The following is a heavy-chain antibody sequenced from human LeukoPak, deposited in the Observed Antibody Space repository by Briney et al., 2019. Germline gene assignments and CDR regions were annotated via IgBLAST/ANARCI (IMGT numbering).Heavy chain of an antibody. V-gene: IGHV3-21*01. J-gene: IGHJ4*02. Sequence: GGSLRLSCAASGFTFSSYHINWVRQAPGKGLEWVSSISSNSEYIYYADSVKGRFTISRDNAKNSLYLQMNSLRAEDTAVYYCARGLCGGDCYDYWGQGTLVTVSS. CDR2: ISSNSEYI. D-gene: IGHD2-21*01. CDR1: GFTFSSYH. CDR3: ARGLCGGDCYDY.